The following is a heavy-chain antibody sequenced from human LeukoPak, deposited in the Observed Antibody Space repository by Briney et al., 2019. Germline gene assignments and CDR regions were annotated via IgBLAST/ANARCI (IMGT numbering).Heavy chain of an antibody. V-gene: IGHV4-4*07. CDR2: ISTSGRT. Sequence: SETLSLTCTVSGGSITTYYWTWIRQPAGKGMEWIGRISTSGRTNYNPSLKSRLTMSADTSKNQFSLILNSVTAADTAVYYCAVGRPRNTTRLDDGYDFWGQGTMVTVSS. D-gene: IGHD1-1*01. CDR1: GGSITTYY. CDR3: AVGRPRNTTRLDDGYDF. J-gene: IGHJ3*01.